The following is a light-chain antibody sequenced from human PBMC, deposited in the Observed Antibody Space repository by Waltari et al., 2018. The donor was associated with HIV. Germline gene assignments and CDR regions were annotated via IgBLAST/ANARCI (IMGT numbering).Light chain of an antibody. CDR1: TSDVGSYNF. Sequence: QSALTPPASVSGSPGPSITISCSGTTSDVGSYNFVSWYQKHPGNAPKLMIHEVTNRASGASTRFSGSKSGKTAYLTISGLQTEDEADYYCSSYANTNSVIFGGGTKLTVL. V-gene: IGLV2-14*03. CDR3: SSYANTNSVI. CDR2: EVT. J-gene: IGLJ2*01.